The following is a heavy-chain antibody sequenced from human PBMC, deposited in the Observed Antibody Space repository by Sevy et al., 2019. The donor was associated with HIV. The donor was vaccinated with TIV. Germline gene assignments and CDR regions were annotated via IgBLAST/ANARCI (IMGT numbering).Heavy chain of an antibody. CDR1: GGSISSGDYY. J-gene: IGHJ5*02. V-gene: IGHV4-30-4*01. CDR2: IYYSGST. CDR3: ARAVQTGTRYRGWFDP. Sequence: SETLSLTCTVSGGSISSGDYYWSWIRQPPGKGLEWIGYIYYSGSTYYNPSLKSRVTISVDTSKNQFSLTLSSVTAADTAVYYCARAVQTGTRYRGWFDPWGQGTLVTVSS. D-gene: IGHD1-1*01.